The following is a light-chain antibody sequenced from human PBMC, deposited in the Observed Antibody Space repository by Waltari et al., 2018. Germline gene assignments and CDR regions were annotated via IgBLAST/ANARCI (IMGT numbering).Light chain of an antibody. Sequence: TQDPAVSVAVGQTVRITCQGDSLRSYHASWYQQRPGQAPKLLIYDQNNRPSGVPGRFSGSSSENTASLTITGDQAEDEAYYYCHSRDASGVGGAFGGGTKLTVL. V-gene: IGLV3-19*01. CDR1: SLRSYH. CDR3: HSRDASGVGGA. J-gene: IGLJ2*01. CDR2: DQN.